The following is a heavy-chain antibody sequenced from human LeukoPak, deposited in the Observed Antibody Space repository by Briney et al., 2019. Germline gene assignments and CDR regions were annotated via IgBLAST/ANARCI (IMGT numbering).Heavy chain of an antibody. J-gene: IGHJ6*03. D-gene: IGHD3-10*01. CDR2: IYTSGST. CDR1: GGSISSYY. Sequence: SETLPLTCTVSGGSISSYYWSWIRQPAGKGLEWIGRIYTSGSTNYNPSLKSRVTMSVDTSKNQFSLKLSSVTAADTAVYYCARDQARSGLYYYMDVWGKGTTVTVSS. CDR3: ARDQARSGLYYYMDV. V-gene: IGHV4-4*07.